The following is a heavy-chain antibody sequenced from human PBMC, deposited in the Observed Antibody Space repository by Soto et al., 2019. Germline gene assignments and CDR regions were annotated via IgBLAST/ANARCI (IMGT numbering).Heavy chain of an antibody. J-gene: IGHJ6*02. CDR3: ARDGYYDIYPWYGMDV. CDR2: ISSSSSYT. CDR1: GFTFSDYY. D-gene: IGHD3-9*01. V-gene: IGHV3-11*06. Sequence: GGSLRLSCAASGFTFSDYYMSWIRQAPGKGLEWVSYISSSSSYTNYADSVKGRFTISRDNAKNSLYLQMNSLRAEDTAVYYCARDGYYDIYPWYGMDVWGQGTTVTVSS.